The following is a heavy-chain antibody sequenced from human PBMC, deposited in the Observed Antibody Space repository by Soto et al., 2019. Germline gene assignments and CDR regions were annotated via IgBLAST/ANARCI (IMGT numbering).Heavy chain of an antibody. CDR1: GFTFLSYA. CDR2: IGSNGGST. CDR3: VKDQDWNYASNDALEI. D-gene: IGHD1-7*01. V-gene: IGHV3-64D*06. J-gene: IGHJ3*02. Sequence: GGSLRLSCSASGFTFLSYAMHWVRQAPGKELEYVSAIGSNGGSTYYADSVKGRFTISRDNSKNTLYLQMSSLRAEDTAMDYCVKDQDWNYASNDALEIWGQGTMVTVSS.